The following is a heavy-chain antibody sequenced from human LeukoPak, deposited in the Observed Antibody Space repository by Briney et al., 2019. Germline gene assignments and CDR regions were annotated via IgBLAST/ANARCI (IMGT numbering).Heavy chain of an antibody. V-gene: IGHV3-30*18. CDR3: AKALNYYDRAYDM. D-gene: IGHD3-22*01. J-gene: IGHJ3*02. CDR2: ISYDGSNK. Sequence: GRSLRLSCAASGFSFSSYGTHWVRQAPGKGLEWVAVISYDGSNKYYADSVKGRFTISRDNSKNTLHMQMNTLRAEDTAMYYCAKALNYYDRAYDMWGQGTVVTDSS. CDR1: GFSFSSYG.